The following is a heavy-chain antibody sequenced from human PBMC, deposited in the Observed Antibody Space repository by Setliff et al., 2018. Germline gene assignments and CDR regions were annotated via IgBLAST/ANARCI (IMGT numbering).Heavy chain of an antibody. D-gene: IGHD6-19*01. J-gene: IGHJ4*02. CDR2: IANRGNTV. V-gene: IGHV3-48*03. CDR3: ARHSSGWFFDY. Sequence: GGSLRLSCAASGFIFSSYEMNWVRQAPGKGLEWVTYIANRGNTVYYADSVKGRFTVSRDNANSSLFLQMNSLRAEDTAVYYCARHSSGWFFDYWGQGTPVTVSS. CDR1: GFIFSSYE.